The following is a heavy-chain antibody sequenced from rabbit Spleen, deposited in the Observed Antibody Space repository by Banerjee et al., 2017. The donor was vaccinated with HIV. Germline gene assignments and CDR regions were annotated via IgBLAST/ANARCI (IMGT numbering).Heavy chain of an antibody. CDR3: ARDLVGVIGWNFYL. D-gene: IGHD1-1*01. CDR1: GVSFSGSSY. J-gene: IGHJ4*01. CDR2: INTATGKA. Sequence: QSLEESGGDLVKPGASLTLTCKASGVSFSGSSYMCWVRQAPGKGLEWIACINTATGKAVYATWAKGRFTISRTSSTTVTLRMTSLTAADRAAYFCARDLVGVIGWNFYLWGPGTLVTVS. V-gene: IGHV1S40*01.